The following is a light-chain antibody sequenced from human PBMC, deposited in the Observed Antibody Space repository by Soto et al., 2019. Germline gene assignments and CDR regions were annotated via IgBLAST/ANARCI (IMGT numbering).Light chain of an antibody. CDR3: SSYTIGRTLV. J-gene: IGLJ2*01. V-gene: IGLV2-14*01. CDR2: EVS. Sequence: QSVLTQPASVSGSPGQSITISCTGTSSDVGGYNHVSWYQHHPGKAPKLMIYEVSNRPSGVSDRFSGSKSGNTASLNISGLQAEDEADYYCSSYTIGRTLVFGLGTQLTV. CDR1: SSDVGGYNH.